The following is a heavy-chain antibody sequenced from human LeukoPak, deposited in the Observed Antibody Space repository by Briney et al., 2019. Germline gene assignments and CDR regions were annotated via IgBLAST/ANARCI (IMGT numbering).Heavy chain of an antibody. CDR2: ISSSGSII. Sequence: PGGSLRLSCAASGFTFSSYEMNCVRQAPGEGLEWVSYISSSGSIIYYADSVKGRFTISRDNAKNSLYLQMNSLRADDTAVYYCASNTVVRGVIRETGHGMDVWGHGDTVSVSS. V-gene: IGHV3-48*03. CDR3: ASNTVVRGVIRETGHGMDV. J-gene: IGHJ6*02. D-gene: IGHD3-10*01. CDR1: GFTFSSYE.